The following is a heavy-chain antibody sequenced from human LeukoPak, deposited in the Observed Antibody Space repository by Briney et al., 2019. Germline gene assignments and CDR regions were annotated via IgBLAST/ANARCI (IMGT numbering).Heavy chain of an antibody. CDR3: AKGPTPYTESILVVPAAIDY. D-gene: IGHD2-2*02. V-gene: IGHV3-30*02. Sequence: PGGSLRLSCAASGFTFSSYGMHWVRQAPGKGLEWVAFIRYDGSNKYYADSVKGRFTISRDNSKNTLYLQMNSLRAEDTAVYYCAKGPTPYTESILVVPAAIDYWGQGTLVTVSS. CDR1: GFTFSSYG. CDR2: IRYDGSNK. J-gene: IGHJ4*02.